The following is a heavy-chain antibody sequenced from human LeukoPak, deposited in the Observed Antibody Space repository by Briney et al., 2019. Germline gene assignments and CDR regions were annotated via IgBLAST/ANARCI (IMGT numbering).Heavy chain of an antibody. V-gene: IGHV3-30*03. CDR3: ATGGIAVAGTDYYYYYMDV. CDR1: GFTFSSYG. CDR2: ISYDGSNK. D-gene: IGHD6-19*01. Sequence: GGSLRLSCAASGFTFSSYGMHWVRQAPGKGLEWVAVISYDGSNKYYADSVKGRFTISRDNSKSTLYLQMNSLRAEDTAVYYCATGGIAVAGTDYYYYYMDVWGKGTTVTVSS. J-gene: IGHJ6*03.